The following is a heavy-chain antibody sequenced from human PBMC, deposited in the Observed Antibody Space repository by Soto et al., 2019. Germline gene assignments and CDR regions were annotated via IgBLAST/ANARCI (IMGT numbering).Heavy chain of an antibody. D-gene: IGHD6-6*01. J-gene: IGHJ5*02. CDR1: GYTFTHYD. CDR2: MNPNSGNT. CDR3: ASAALEYSSATWFDL. Sequence: QVQLVQSGAEVKKPGASVKVSCKASGYTFTHYDINWVRQAPGQGLEWMGWMNPNSGNTGYAQKFQGRVTITRDTSTNTVVLELGSMRFEETAVYYCASAALEYSSATWFDLWGQGTRVNVSS. V-gene: IGHV1-8*01.